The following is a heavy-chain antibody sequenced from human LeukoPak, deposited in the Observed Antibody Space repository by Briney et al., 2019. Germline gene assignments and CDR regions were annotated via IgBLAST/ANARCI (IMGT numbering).Heavy chain of an antibody. V-gene: IGHV4-59*01. J-gene: IGHJ4*02. CDR1: GDSISSYY. CDR2: IYNNGNT. D-gene: IGHD1-26*01. CDR3: ARHGGRGGTNDY. Sequence: SESLSLTCTVSGDSISSYYWSWIRQPPGKRLEWIGHIYNNGNTKYNPSLKSRVTMSGDTSKNQSSLNLSSVIAADTAVYYCARHGGRGGTNDYWGQGTLVTVSS.